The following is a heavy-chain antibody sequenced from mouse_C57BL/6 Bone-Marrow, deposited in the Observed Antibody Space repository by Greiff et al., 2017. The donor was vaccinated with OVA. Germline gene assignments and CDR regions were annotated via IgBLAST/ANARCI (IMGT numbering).Heavy chain of an antibody. CDR1: GFTFCSYG. J-gene: IGHJ1*03. Sequence: EGMLVGSGGDLVKPGGALKISCAAPGFTFCSYGMSWGCQNPDKRLEGVATISSGGSYTYYPDSVKGRFTISRDNAKNTLYLQMSSLKSEDTAMYYCARDGKHWYFDVWGTGTTVTVSS. V-gene: IGHV5-6*02. CDR3: ARDGKHWYFDV. CDR2: ISSGGSYT. D-gene: IGHD2-1*01.